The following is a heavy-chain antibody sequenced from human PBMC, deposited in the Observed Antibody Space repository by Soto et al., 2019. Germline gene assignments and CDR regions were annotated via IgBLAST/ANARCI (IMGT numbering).Heavy chain of an antibody. V-gene: IGHV1-69*02. CDR1: GGPYSKYS. CDR2: IIPIFDIT. J-gene: IGHJ4*01. D-gene: IGHD3-22*01. CDR3: ARSHLGDYYASDGLDN. Sequence: QVQLVQSGTEVKKPGSSVTVSCKASGGPYSKYSISWVRQAPGQGLEWMGRIIPIFDITNYAQKFQGGVTSIADNSTSTIYMGLSSLRAEDTAVYYCARSHLGDYYASDGLDNWGHGTLVTVSS.